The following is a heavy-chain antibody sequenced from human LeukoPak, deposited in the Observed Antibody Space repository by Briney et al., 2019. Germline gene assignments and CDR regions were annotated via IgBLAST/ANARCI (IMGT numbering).Heavy chain of an antibody. Sequence: GGSLRLSCAASEFTFSSYAMSWIRQAPGKGLEWVSSISRSGSTKYYADSVKGRFTISRDNAKNSLFLQMNSLRAEDTAVYYCARVLRYCSGGNCYSGGLGYMDVWGKGTTVTISS. CDR2: ISRSGSTK. V-gene: IGHV3-11*01. CDR3: ARVLRYCSGGNCYSGGLGYMDV. CDR1: EFTFSSYA. J-gene: IGHJ6*03. D-gene: IGHD2-15*01.